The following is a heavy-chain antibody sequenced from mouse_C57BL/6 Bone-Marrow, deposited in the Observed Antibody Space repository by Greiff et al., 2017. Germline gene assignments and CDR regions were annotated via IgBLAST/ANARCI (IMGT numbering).Heavy chain of an antibody. D-gene: IGHD1-1*01. Sequence: VQLQQSGAELVKPGASVKLSCTASGFNIKDTYMHWVKQRPEQGLEWIGRIDPANGNTTYDPKFQGKATIAADTSANTSYLQLSSLTSEDTAVYYCARDGSSFDYWGQGTTRTVSS. CDR1: GFNIKDTY. CDR2: IDPANGNT. V-gene: IGHV14-3*02. CDR3: ARDGSSFDY. J-gene: IGHJ2*01.